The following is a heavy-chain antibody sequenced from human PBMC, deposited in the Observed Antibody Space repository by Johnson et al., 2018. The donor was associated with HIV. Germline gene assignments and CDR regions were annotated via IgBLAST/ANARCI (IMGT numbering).Heavy chain of an antibody. CDR2: ISNSGGYT. CDR3: AKVGGGGFDI. CDR1: GFTFSSYA. Sequence: MQLVESGGGLVEPGGSLRLYCAASGFTFSSYAMSWVRQAPGKGLEWVSTISNSGGYTYYADSVKGRFTISRDNSKNTLYLQMNGLRADDTAVYYCAKVGGGGFDIWGQGTMVTVCS. D-gene: IGHD2-15*01. J-gene: IGHJ3*02. V-gene: IGHV3-23*04.